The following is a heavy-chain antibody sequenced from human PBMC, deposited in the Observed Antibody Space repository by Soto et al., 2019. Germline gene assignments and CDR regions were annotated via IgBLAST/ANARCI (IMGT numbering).Heavy chain of an antibody. J-gene: IGHJ3*02. CDR3: AIQPKDAFDI. V-gene: IGHV4-39*01. Sequence: QLQLQESGPGLVKPSETLSLTCTVSGGSVSSSSYYWGWIRQTPGKGLEWIGSIYYSGSTYYNPSLMSRVTISVNASKNQFSLKLSSVTVADTAGYYCAIQPKDAFDIWGQGTMVTVSS. CDR1: GGSVSSSSYY. CDR2: IYYSGST.